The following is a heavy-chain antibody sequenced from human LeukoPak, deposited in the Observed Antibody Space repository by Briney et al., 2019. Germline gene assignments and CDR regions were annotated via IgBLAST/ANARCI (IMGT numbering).Heavy chain of an antibody. V-gene: IGHV3-23*01. CDR1: GFTFSNYA. Sequence: PGGSLRLSCAASGFTFSNYAMSWVRQAPGKGLEWVSVISGSGGSTYYADSVKGRFTISRDNPKNTQYLQMNSLRAEDTAVYYCATSWGPDTSAFRWGRDGMDVWGQGTTVIVSS. J-gene: IGHJ6*02. D-gene: IGHD3-16*01. CDR3: ATSWGPDTSAFRWGRDGMDV. CDR2: ISGSGGST.